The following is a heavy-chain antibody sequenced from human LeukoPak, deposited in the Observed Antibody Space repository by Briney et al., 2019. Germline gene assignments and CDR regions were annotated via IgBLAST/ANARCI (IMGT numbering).Heavy chain of an antibody. D-gene: IGHD1-26*01. CDR1: GFIVGNNY. CDR2: IYGGGAT. CDR3: AGDRRENWFDP. V-gene: IGHV3-53*01. J-gene: IGHJ5*02. Sequence: PGGPLRLSCAASGFIVGNNYVTWVRQAPGKGLEWVSSIYGGGATYYADSVRGRFTVSRDNAKNTVYLQMDSLRGEDTAVYYCAGDRRENWFDPWGQGTLVTVSS.